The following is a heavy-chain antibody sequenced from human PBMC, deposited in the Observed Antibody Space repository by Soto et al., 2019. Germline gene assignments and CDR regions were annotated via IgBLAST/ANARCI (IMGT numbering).Heavy chain of an antibody. J-gene: IGHJ4*02. CDR1: GISFINHY. Sequence: EASVKVCCKASGISFINHYGQWVRQATGQGPEWMGVINPAGSVTVYALKFQGRVTITRDTSASTAYMELSSLRSEDTAVYYCARADILTGSLDYWGQGTLVTVSS. V-gene: IGHV1-46*01. D-gene: IGHD3-9*01. CDR2: INPAGSVT. CDR3: ARADILTGSLDY.